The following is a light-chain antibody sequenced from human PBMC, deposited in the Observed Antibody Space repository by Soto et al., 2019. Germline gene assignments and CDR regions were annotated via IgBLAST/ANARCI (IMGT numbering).Light chain of an antibody. Sequence: EIVLTQSPGTLSLSTGERATLSSRASQSVSSSYLAWYQQKPGQAPRLLIYGASSRATGIPDRFSGSGSGTDFTLTISSLEPEDFAVYYCQQRSNWPHSITFGQGTRLEIK. J-gene: IGKJ5*01. CDR3: QQRSNWPHSIT. CDR1: QSVSSSY. CDR2: GAS. V-gene: IGKV3D-20*02.